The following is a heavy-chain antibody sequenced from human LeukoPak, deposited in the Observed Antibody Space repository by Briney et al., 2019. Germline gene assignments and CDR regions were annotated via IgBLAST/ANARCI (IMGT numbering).Heavy chain of an antibody. V-gene: IGHV1-2*02. CDR3: ARVIVVVTAIRSYYFDY. D-gene: IGHD2-21*02. CDR1: GYTFTSYY. Sequence: GASVKVSCKASGYTFTSYYMHWVRQAPGQGLEWMGWINPNSGGTNYAQKFQGRVTMTRDTSISTAYMELSRLRSDDTAVYYCARVIVVVTAIRSYYFDYWGQGTLVTVSS. CDR2: INPNSGGT. J-gene: IGHJ4*02.